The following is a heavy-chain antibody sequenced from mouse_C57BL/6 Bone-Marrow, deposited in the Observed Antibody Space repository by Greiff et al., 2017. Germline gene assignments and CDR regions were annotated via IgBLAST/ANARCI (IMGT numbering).Heavy chain of an antibody. J-gene: IGHJ2*01. CDR3: ARDYDGYYDYFDY. CDR2: INYDGSST. CDR1: GFTFSDYY. Sequence: EVMLVESEGGLVQPGSSMKLSCTASGFTFSDYYMAWVRQVPEKGLEWVANINYDGSSTYYLDSLKSRFIISRDNAKNILYLQMSSLKSEDTATYYCARDYDGYYDYFDYWGQGTTLTVSS. D-gene: IGHD2-3*01. V-gene: IGHV5-16*01.